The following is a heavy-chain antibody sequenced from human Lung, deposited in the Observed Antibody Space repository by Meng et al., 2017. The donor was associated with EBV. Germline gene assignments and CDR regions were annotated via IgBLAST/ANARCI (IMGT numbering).Heavy chain of an antibody. CDR1: GGSISSGDYY. CDR2: IYYSGST. V-gene: IGHV4-30-4*01. Sequence: VPLQDSGPGLVQPSQTLSLTCTVSGGSISSGDYYWSWIRQPSGKGLEWIGYIYYSGSTYSNASLKSRVTISIDRSKNQFSLKLSSVTAADTAVYYCARDRKHYGERGWFDPWGQGTLVTVSS. D-gene: IGHD4-17*01. CDR3: ARDRKHYGERGWFDP. J-gene: IGHJ5*02.